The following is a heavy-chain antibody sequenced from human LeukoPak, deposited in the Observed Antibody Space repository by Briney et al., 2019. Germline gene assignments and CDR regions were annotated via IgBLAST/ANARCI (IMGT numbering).Heavy chain of an antibody. Sequence: GGSLRLSCAASGFTFSSYSMNWVRQAPGKGLEWVSSISSSSSYIYYADSVKGRFTISRDNAKNSLYLQMNSLRAEDTAVYYCARVWRQGRVVVVAAFDYWGQGTLVTVSS. J-gene: IGHJ4*02. CDR3: ARVWRQGRVVVVAAFDY. CDR1: GFTFSSYS. D-gene: IGHD2-15*01. CDR2: ISSSSSYI. V-gene: IGHV3-21*01.